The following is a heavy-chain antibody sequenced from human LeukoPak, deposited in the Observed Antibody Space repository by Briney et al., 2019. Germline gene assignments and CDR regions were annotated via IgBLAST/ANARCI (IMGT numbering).Heavy chain of an antibody. CDR3: ARDAYYYDSSGPY. Sequence: GGSLRPSCAASVFTFSLYAMNWVRQAPGKGLEWVSYISTSGSSIYYADSVQGRFTISRDNAKNSLYLQMTSLRAEDTAVYYCARDAYYYDSSGPYWGQGTLVTVSS. J-gene: IGHJ4*02. CDR1: VFTFSLYA. D-gene: IGHD3-22*01. CDR2: ISTSGSSI. V-gene: IGHV3-48*03.